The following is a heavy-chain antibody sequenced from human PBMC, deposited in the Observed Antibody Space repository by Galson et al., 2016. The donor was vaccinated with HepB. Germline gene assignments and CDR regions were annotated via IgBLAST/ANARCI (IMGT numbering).Heavy chain of an antibody. V-gene: IGHV4-39*01. CDR2: VYYSGTP. CDR3: ARGCGSDFWSGYNNWFDS. J-gene: IGHJ5*02. CDR1: GDSIDSISGRSYY. Sequence: SETLSLTCTVSGDSIDSISGRSYYWAWIRQSPGKGLEWIGSVYYSGTPTYNPSLKSRVTVSVDTSKTQFSLNMSFVTAADTAVFYCARGCGSDFWSGYNNWFDSWGKGILVTVSS. D-gene: IGHD3-3*01.